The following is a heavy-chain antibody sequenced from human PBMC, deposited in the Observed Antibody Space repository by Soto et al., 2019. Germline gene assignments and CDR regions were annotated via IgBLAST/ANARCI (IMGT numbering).Heavy chain of an antibody. CDR1: GYTFITYD. Sequence: ASVKVSCKASGYTFITYDINWVRQAPGQGLEWMGWVNPHSGKTEFAQKFQGRLTMTTNTSINSAYMELSNLRSEDTAMYYCARAEAWNFIYWFDPWGRGTLITVSS. J-gene: IGHJ5*02. CDR2: VNPHSGKT. CDR3: ARAEAWNFIYWFDP. D-gene: IGHD1-7*01. V-gene: IGHV1-8*01.